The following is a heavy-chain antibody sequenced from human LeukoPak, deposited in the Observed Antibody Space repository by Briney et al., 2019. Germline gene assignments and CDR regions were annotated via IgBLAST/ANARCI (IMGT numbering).Heavy chain of an antibody. Sequence: GGSLRLSCAASGFTFTSYWMSWVRQAPGKGLEWVANIKQDGSERYYVDSVKGRFTISRDNAKNSLYLQMNSLRVEDTAVYYCARGNWNDDFDYWGQGTLVTVSS. V-gene: IGHV3-7*04. CDR3: ARGNWNDDFDY. J-gene: IGHJ4*02. CDR2: IKQDGSER. CDR1: GFTFTSYW. D-gene: IGHD1-1*01.